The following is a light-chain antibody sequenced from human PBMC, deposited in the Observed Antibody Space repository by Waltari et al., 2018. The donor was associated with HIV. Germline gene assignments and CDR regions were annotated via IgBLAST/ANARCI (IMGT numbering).Light chain of an antibody. V-gene: IGKV3-20*01. CDR3: QQYGSSPWT. CDR1: QSVSSNY. Sequence: EIVLTQSPGTLSLSPGERATLSYRASQSVSSNYLAWYQQKPGQAPRLLIYGASSRATGIPDRFSGSGSGTDFTLTISRLEPEDFAVYYCQQYGSSPWTFGQGAKLEIK. J-gene: IGKJ1*01. CDR2: GAS.